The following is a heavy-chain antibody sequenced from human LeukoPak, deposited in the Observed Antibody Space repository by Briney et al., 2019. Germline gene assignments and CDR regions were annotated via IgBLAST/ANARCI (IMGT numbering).Heavy chain of an antibody. V-gene: IGHV3-21*01. D-gene: IGHD3-3*01. Sequence: SLRLSCAASGFTFSSYSMNWVRPAPGKGLEWVSSIISSSSYIYYADSVKGRFTISRDNAKNSLYLQMNSLRAEDTAVYYCARDGPPDFWNGYGVYWGQGTLVTVSS. CDR2: IISSSSYI. J-gene: IGHJ4*02. CDR3: ARDGPPDFWNGYGVY. CDR1: GFTFSSYS.